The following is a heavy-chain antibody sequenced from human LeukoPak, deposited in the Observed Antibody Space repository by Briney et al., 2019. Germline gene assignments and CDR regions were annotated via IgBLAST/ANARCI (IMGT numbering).Heavy chain of an antibody. CDR1: GYTFLNYG. V-gene: IGHV1-18*01. CDR3: ARDGRETAYYDFWSGYYQNWFDP. Sequence: ASVKVSCKASGYTFLNYGITWIRQAPGQGLEWMGWISAYNGNTNYAQKLQGRVTMTTDTSTSTAYMELRSLRSDDTAVYYCARDGRETAYYDFWSGYYQNWFDPWGQGTLVTVSS. J-gene: IGHJ5*02. D-gene: IGHD3-3*01. CDR2: ISAYNGNT.